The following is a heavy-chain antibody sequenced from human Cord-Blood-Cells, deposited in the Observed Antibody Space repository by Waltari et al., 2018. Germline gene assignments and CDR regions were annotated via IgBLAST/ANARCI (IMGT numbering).Heavy chain of an antibody. D-gene: IGHD6-19*01. V-gene: IGHV3-72*01. J-gene: IGHJ4*02. CDR1: GFTFSAHY. CDR2: TRNKANSYTT. CDR3: ARASRGAGDFDY. Sequence: EVQLVESGGGLVQPGGSLRLSCAASGFTFSAHYMDWVRQAPGKGLEWVGRTRNKANSYTTEYAASVKGRFTISRDDSKNSLYLQMNSLKTEDTAVYYCARASRGAGDFDYWGQGTLVTVSS.